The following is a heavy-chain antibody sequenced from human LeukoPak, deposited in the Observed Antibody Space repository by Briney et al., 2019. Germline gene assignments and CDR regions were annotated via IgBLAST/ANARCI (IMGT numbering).Heavy chain of an antibody. CDR3: ARHPHTVAPFHY. V-gene: IGHV4-39*01. CDR2: IYYSGST. Sequence: PSETLSLTCTVSGGSISSSSYYWGWIRQPPGKGREWIGSIYYSGSTYYNPSLKSRVTISVDTSKNQFSLKLSSVTAADTAVYYCARHPHTVAPFHYWGQGTLLTVSS. CDR1: GGSISSSSYY. D-gene: IGHD6-19*01. J-gene: IGHJ4*02.